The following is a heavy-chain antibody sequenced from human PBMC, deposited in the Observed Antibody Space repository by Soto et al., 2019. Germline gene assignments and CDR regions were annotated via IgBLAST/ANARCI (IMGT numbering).Heavy chain of an antibody. CDR2: ISAYNGNT. D-gene: IGHD2-2*02. J-gene: IGHJ4*02. CDR3: ARFAVGYCSSTSCYTPDY. V-gene: IGHV1-18*04. Sequence: ASGKVSCKASGYTFTSYGISWVRQAPGQGLEWMGWISAYNGNTNYAQKLQGRVTMTTDTSTSTAYMELRSLRSDDTAVYYCARFAVGYCSSTSCYTPDYWGQGTLVTVSS. CDR1: GYTFTSYG.